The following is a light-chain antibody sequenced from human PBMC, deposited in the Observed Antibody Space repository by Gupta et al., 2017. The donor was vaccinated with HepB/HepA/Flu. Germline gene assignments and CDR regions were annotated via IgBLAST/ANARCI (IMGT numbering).Light chain of an antibody. Sequence: DSHMTQSPSSLSASLRHTVTIACPSSQGVNSFLAWFQQKPGEAPKYLIHAASSLQSGVPSKFSGSGSGTDFTLTISGLQPEDFATYYCQQDNSFPNTLGGGTKLEI. CDR1: QGVNSF. V-gene: IGKV1-16*02. CDR3: QQDNSFPNT. CDR2: AAS. J-gene: IGKJ4*01.